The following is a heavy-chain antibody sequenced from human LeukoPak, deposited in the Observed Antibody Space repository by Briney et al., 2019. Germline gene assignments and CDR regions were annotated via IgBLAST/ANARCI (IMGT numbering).Heavy chain of an antibody. D-gene: IGHD3-3*01. CDR3: ARAGYDFWSGTDISDY. V-gene: IGHV4-61*02. CDR1: GGSISSGSYY. Sequence: KPSETLSLTCTVSGGSISSGSYYWSWIRQPAGKGLEWIGRIYTSGSTNYNPSLKSRVTISVDTSKNQFSLKLSSVTAADTAVYYCARAGYDFWSGTDISDYWGQGTLVTVSS. J-gene: IGHJ4*02. CDR2: IYTSGST.